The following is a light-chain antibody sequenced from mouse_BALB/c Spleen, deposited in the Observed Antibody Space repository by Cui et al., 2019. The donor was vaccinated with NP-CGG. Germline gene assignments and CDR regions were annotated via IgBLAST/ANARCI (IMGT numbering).Light chain of an antibody. V-gene: IGLV1*01. Sequence: AVLTRDLALTTSPGETVTLTCRSSTGAVTTTNYANWVQEKPDHLFTGLIGGTNNRPPGVPARFSGSLIGDKAALTITGAQTEDEAIYFCALWYSNHWVFGGGTKLTVL. J-gene: IGLJ1*01. CDR1: TGAVTTTNY. CDR3: ALWYSNHWV. CDR2: GTN.